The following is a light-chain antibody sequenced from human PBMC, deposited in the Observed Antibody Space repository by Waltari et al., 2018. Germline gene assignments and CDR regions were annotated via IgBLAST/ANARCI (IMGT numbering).Light chain of an antibody. J-gene: IGLJ3*02. Sequence: QSVLTQPPSASGTPGQRVTISCSASSSTTGLNSVNWYQQLPGTAPKLLIYTNNQRPSGVPGRFSGSRSGTSASLAISGLQSEDEADYYCAAWDDSLNGVVFGGGTKLTVL. CDR2: TNN. CDR1: SSTTGLNS. V-gene: IGLV1-44*01. CDR3: AAWDDSLNGVV.